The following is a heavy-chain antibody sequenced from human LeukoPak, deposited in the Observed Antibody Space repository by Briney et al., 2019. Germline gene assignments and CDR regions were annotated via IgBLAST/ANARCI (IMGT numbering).Heavy chain of an antibody. CDR2: INSDGSST. Sequence: GGSLRLSCAASGFTFSSYWMHWVRQAPGKGLVWVSRINSDGSSTSYADSVKGRFTISRDNAKNTLYLQMNSLRAEDTAAYYCARFQSIAPHYYGMDVWGQGTTVTVSS. CDR3: ARFQSIAPHYYGMDV. CDR1: GFTFSSYW. J-gene: IGHJ6*02. D-gene: IGHD6-6*01. V-gene: IGHV3-74*01.